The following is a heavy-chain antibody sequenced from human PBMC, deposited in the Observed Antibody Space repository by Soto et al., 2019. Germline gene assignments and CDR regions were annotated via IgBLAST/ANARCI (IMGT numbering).Heavy chain of an antibody. D-gene: IGHD5-12*01. V-gene: IGHV3-30-3*01. Sequence: PVGSLRLSCAASGFTFSSYAMHWVRQAPGKGLEWVAVISYDGSNKYYADSVKGRFTISRDNSKNTLYLQMNSLRAEDTAVYYCAQGVDSGYDSPFDYWGQGTLVTVSS. CDR1: GFTFSSYA. CDR3: AQGVDSGYDSPFDY. CDR2: ISYDGSNK. J-gene: IGHJ4*02.